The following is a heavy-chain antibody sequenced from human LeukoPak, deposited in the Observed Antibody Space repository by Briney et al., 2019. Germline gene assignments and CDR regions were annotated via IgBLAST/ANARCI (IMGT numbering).Heavy chain of an antibody. CDR2: IWYDGSDK. CDR3: AIVRGRRGARDNTVTTSYYYYGMDV. Sequence: GGSLRLSCAASGFPFRSYGMHWVRQAPGKGLEWVAVIWYDGSDKYYADSVKGRFTISRDNSKNTLYLQMNSLRAEDTAVYSCAIVRGRRGARDNTVTTSYYYYGMDVWGQGTTVTVSS. CDR1: GFPFRSYG. D-gene: IGHD4-17*01. V-gene: IGHV3-33*01. J-gene: IGHJ6*02.